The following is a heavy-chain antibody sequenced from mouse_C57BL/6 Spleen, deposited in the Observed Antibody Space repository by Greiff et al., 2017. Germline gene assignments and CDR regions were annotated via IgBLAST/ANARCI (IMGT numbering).Heavy chain of an antibody. CDR1: GYTFTDYN. CDR3: ASGDDYPLAY. Sequence: DVHLVESGPELVKPGASVKIPCKASGYTFTDYNMDWVKQSHGKSLEWIGDINPNNGGTIYNQKFKGKATLTVDKSSSTAYMELRSLTSEDTAVYYCASGDDYPLAYWGQGTLVTVSA. D-gene: IGHD2-4*01. J-gene: IGHJ3*01. CDR2: INPNNGGT. V-gene: IGHV1-18*01.